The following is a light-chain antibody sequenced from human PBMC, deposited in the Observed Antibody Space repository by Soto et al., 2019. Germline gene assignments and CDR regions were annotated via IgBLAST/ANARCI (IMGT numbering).Light chain of an antibody. V-gene: IGLV1-40*01. CDR1: SSNIGAGYD. Sequence: QSVLTQPPSVSGAPGQRVTISCTGSSSNIGAGYDVHWYQQLPGTAPKLLIYGNSNRPSGVPDRFSGSKSGTSASLAITGXQAEDEADYYCQSYDSSLSALYVFGTGTKL. CDR2: GNS. J-gene: IGLJ1*01. CDR3: QSYDSSLSALYV.